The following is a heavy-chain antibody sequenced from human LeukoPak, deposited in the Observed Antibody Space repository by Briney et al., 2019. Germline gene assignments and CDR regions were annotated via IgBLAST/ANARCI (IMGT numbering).Heavy chain of an antibody. J-gene: IGHJ4*02. D-gene: IGHD6-13*01. CDR2: IYYTGVT. CDR3: AREEASAGGY. CDR1: GGSISSNSHY. V-gene: IGHV4-39*01. Sequence: KPSETLSLTCTVSGGSISSNSHYWAWIRQPPGKGLEWIGSIYYTGVTFYSPSLKSRVTISVDTSKNQFSLKVISVTAADTAVYYCAREEASAGGYWGQGTLVTVSS.